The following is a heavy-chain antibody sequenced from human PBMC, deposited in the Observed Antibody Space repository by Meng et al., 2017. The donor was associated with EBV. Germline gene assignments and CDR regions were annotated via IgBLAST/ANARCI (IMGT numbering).Heavy chain of an antibody. D-gene: IGHD6-19*01. Sequence: VQLVQSGGEVKTPGASVKVSCKASGYTFTGYYMHWVRQAPGQGLEWMGRINPNSGGTNYAQKFQGRVTMTRDTSISTAYMELSRLRSDDTAVYYCARVGIAVAGTGDYWGQGTLVTVSS. CDR3: ARVGIAVAGTGDY. CDR1: GYTFTGYY. CDR2: INPNSGGT. V-gene: IGHV1-2*06. J-gene: IGHJ4*02.